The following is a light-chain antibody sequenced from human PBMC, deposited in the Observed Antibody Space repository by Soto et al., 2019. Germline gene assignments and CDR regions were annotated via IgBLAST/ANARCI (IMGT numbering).Light chain of an antibody. J-gene: IGLJ1*01. CDR2: AVT. CDR3: SSYTSSSTL. Sequence: QSVLTQPASVSGSPGQSITISCTGTSSGVGGYNYVSWYQQHPGKAPKLMIYAVTDRPSGVSSRFSGSKSGNTASLTTSGLQAEDEADYYCSSYTSSSTLFGTGTKVTVL. CDR1: SSGVGGYNY. V-gene: IGLV2-14*01.